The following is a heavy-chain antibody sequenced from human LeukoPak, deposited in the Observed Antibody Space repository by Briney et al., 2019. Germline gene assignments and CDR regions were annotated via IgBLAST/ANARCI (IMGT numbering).Heavy chain of an antibody. CDR2: IKQDGSEK. V-gene: IGHV3-7*05. D-gene: IGHD3-22*01. CDR3: ARKLYYYDTSGYAGWFGP. Sequence: QPAGSLGLSCAASGFTLSTYRMTWVRQAPGKRLDWVANIKQDGSEKYYADSVKGRFTISRDNAKNSLYLQMNSLRAEDTAVYYCARKLYYYDTSGYAGWFGPWGQGTLVTVSS. CDR1: GFTLSTYR. J-gene: IGHJ5*02.